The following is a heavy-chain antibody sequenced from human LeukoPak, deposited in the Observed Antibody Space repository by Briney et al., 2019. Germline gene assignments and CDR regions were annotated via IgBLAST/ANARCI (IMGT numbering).Heavy chain of an antibody. CDR2: INLITGVT. CDR3: ERYASGGRSYLDN. CDR1: GHTFTAYY. V-gene: IGHV1-2*02. J-gene: IGHJ4*02. Sequence: APVKPSCNPSGHTFTAYYMHYERHPPGHRLESTGWINLITGVTNDAQKFQGRVTMSSDKSISTVYMELSSMRSDDTALYYCERYASGGRSYLDNWGQGTLVTVSS. D-gene: IGHD2-15*01.